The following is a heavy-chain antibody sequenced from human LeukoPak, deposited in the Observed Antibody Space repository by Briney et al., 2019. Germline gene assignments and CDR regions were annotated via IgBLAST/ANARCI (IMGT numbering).Heavy chain of an antibody. CDR3: ARAAERDYDFWSGYSPFDY. CDR1: GFTFDDYG. Sequence: GGSLRLSCAASGFTFDDYGMSWVRQAPGKGLEWVSGINWNGGSTGYADSVKGRFTISRDNAKNSLYLQMNSLRAEDTALYHCARAAERDYDFWSGYSPFDYWGQGTLVTVSS. J-gene: IGHJ4*02. V-gene: IGHV3-20*01. D-gene: IGHD3-3*01. CDR2: INWNGGST.